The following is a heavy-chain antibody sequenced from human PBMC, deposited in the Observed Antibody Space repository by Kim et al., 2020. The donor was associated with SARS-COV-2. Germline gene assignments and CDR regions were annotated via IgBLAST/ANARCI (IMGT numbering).Heavy chain of an antibody. Sequence: ASVKVSCKASGYTFTSYYMHWVRQAPGQGLEWMGIINPSGGSTSYAQKFQGRVTMTRDTSTSTVYMELSSLRSEDTAVYYCARVRLSTMNRGVAAAFDYWGQGTLVTVSS. V-gene: IGHV1-46*01. J-gene: IGHJ4*02. CDR3: ARVRLSTMNRGVAAAFDY. D-gene: IGHD2-8*02. CDR1: GYTFTSYY. CDR2: INPSGGST.